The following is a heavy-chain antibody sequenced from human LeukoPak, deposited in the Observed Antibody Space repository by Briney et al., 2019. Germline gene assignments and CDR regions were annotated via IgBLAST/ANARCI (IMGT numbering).Heavy chain of an antibody. CDR3: ARGGSTGPHWFDP. CDR2: INPNGGST. CDR1: GYTFTSNY. J-gene: IGHJ5*02. D-gene: IGHD2-8*02. Sequence: ASVKVSCKASGYTFTSNYMHWVRQAPGQGLEWMGIINPNGGSTNYAQKFQGRVTSTRGMSTSTVYMELSSLRSEDTAVYYCARGGSTGPHWFDPWGQGTLVTVSS. V-gene: IGHV1-46*01.